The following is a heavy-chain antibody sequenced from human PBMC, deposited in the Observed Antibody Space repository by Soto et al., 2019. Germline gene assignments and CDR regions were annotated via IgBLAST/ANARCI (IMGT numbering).Heavy chain of an antibody. J-gene: IGHJ6*02. CDR2: INPSGGST. CDR1: GYTFTSYY. CDR3: AREFQNFYPCSGGSCYLDYYYYYGMDV. D-gene: IGHD2-15*01. Sequence: GASVKVSCKASGYTFTSYYMHWVRQAPGQGLEWMGIINPSGGSTSYAQKFKGRVTMTRDTSTSTVYMELSSLRSEDTAVYYCAREFQNFYPCSGGSCYLDYYYYYGMDVWGQGTTVTVS. V-gene: IGHV1-46*01.